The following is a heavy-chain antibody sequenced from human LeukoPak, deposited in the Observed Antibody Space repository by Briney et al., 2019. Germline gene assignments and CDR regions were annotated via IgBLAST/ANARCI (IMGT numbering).Heavy chain of an antibody. J-gene: IGHJ6*02. Sequence: SETLSLTCTVSGGSISSGDYYWSWIRQPPGKGLEWIGYIYYSGSTYYNPSLKSRVTISIDTSKNQFSLKLSSVTAADTAVYYCARASLRRRSADVWGQGTTVTVSS. V-gene: IGHV4-30-4*01. D-gene: IGHD5-12*01. CDR3: ARASLRRRSADV. CDR2: IYYSGST. CDR1: GGSISSGDYY.